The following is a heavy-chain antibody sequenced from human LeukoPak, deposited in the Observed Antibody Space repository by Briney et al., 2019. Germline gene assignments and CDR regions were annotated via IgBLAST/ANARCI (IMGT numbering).Heavy chain of an antibody. J-gene: IGHJ6*02. D-gene: IGHD3-10*01. Sequence: GASVKVSCKASEYTFASYDIYLVRQAAGQGLEWVGWVNPNSGNTGYAQKFQGRVTMTRNTSITTAYMELSGLTFEDTAVYYCARPGGVWFGELGLGGMAFWGQGTTVTVSS. CDR1: EYTFASYD. CDR2: VNPNSGNT. V-gene: IGHV1-8*01. CDR3: ARPGGVWFGELGLGGMAF.